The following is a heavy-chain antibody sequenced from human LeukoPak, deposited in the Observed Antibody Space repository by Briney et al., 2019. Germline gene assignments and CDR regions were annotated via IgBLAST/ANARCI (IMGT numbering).Heavy chain of an antibody. CDR3: ARAPWSDEHSRLGVGLDI. Sequence: ASVKVSCKTSGYTFTNYYIHWVRQAPGQGLEWMGMINPSGGSTNYAQKFQDRVTMTRDMSTSTVFMDLSSLRSDDTAVYYCARAPWSDEHSRLGVGLDIWGQGTMVTVSS. CDR2: INPSGGST. CDR1: GYTFTNYY. D-gene: IGHD3-22*01. J-gene: IGHJ3*02. V-gene: IGHV1-46*01.